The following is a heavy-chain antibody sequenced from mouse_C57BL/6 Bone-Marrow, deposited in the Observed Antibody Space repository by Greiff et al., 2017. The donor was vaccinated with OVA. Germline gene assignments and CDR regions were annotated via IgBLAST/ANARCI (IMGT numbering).Heavy chain of an antibody. CDR1: GYTFTSSG. V-gene: IGHV1-81*01. D-gene: IGHD1-1*01. CDR3: ARPSYYYGSSYDFDY. CDR2: IYPRSGNT. Sequence: QVQLQQSGAELARPGASVKLSCKASGYTFTSSGISWVKQRTGQGLEWIGEIYPRSGNTYYNEKFKGKATLTADKSSSTAYMELRSLTSEDSAVYFCARPSYYYGSSYDFDYWGQGTTLTVSS. J-gene: IGHJ2*01.